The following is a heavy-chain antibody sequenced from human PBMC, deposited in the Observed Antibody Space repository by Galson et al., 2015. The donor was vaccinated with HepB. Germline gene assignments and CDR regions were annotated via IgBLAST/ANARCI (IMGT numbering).Heavy chain of an antibody. CDR3: ARDPPRDTAMEDRRGGFDY. Sequence: SLRLSCAASGFTFSSFTMYWVRRAPGKGLEWLSYISSSDSTTYYADSVKGRFAISRDNAKSSLYLQMNSLRAEDTAVYFCARDPPRDTAMEDRRGGFDYWGQGTLVTVSS. D-gene: IGHD5-18*01. CDR1: GFTFSSFT. J-gene: IGHJ4*02. V-gene: IGHV3-48*01. CDR2: ISSSDSTT.